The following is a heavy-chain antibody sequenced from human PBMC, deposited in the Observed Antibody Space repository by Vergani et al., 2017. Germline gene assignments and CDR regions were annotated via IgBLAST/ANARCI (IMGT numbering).Heavy chain of an antibody. CDR3: ARQGSKIRGRYFDF. Sequence: QVRLQESGPGLVKPSATLSLTCSVSGGSMSGYYWSWIRQPPGKELEWIGYMYHSGSTNYNPSLETRVTISGDTSKNQFSLNLTSVTAADTAVYFCARQGSKIRGRYFDFWGPRTLVTVSS. D-gene: IGHD1-26*01. CDR1: GGSMSGYY. CDR2: MYHSGST. V-gene: IGHV4-59*08. J-gene: IGHJ4*02.